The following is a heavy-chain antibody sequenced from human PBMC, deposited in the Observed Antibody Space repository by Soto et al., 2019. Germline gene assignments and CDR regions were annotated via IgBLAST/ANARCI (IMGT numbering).Heavy chain of an antibody. CDR1: GFTFSTYA. D-gene: IGHD3-10*01. Sequence: GGSLRLSCAASGFTFSTYAMSWVRQAPGKGLEWVSVISGSGDSAYAYYADSVKGRFTISRDNSKNTLSLQMNSLGAEDTAVYYCAKSLEEIYYGSGSFPPSYFDYWGQGTLVTVSS. V-gene: IGHV3-23*01. J-gene: IGHJ4*02. CDR2: ISGSGDSAYA. CDR3: AKSLEEIYYGSGSFPPSYFDY.